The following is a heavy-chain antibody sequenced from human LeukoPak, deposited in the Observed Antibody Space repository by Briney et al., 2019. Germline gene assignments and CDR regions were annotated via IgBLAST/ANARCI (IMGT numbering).Heavy chain of an antibody. CDR3: ATLYGDYNWYFDL. CDR2: ISASGGST. D-gene: IGHD4-17*01. V-gene: IGHV3-23*01. CDR1: GLPLSRYV. Sequence: GGSLRLSCASSGLPLSRYVMGWVRQAPGKGLEWVSTISASGGSTFYAASVKGRSTVSRDNSKNTLFLQMNTLRAEDTAVYYCATLYGDYNWYFDLWGRGTLVTVSS. J-gene: IGHJ2*01.